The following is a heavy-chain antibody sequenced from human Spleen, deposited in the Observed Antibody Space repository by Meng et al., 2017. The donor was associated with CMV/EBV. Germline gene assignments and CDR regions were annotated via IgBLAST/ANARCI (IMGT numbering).Heavy chain of an antibody. CDR2: IYRSGIT. CDR1: GASISSGDYH. D-gene: IGHD2-2*02. CDR3: ARTSTYCTATSCYTDYFDY. Sequence: LRLSCTVSGASISSGDYHWTWIRQPPGKGLGWIGYIYRSGITYYNPSLKSRVTMSVDTSKNQFSLKLSSVIAADTAVYYCARTSTYCTATSCYTDYFDYWGQGTLVTVSS. V-gene: IGHV4-30-4*08. J-gene: IGHJ4*02.